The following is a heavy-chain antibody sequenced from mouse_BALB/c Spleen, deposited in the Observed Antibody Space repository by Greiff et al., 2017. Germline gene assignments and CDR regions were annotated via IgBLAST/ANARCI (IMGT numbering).Heavy chain of an antibody. CDR1: GFTFTAYY. J-gene: IGHJ4*01. Sequence: EVKLVESGGGLVQPGGSLRLSCATSGFTFTAYYMSWVRQPPGKALEWLGFIRNKANGYTTEYSASVKGRFTISRDNSQSILFLQMNTLRAEDSATYYCARDWDGYAMDYWGQGTSVTVSS. V-gene: IGHV7-3*02. CDR3: ARDWDGYAMDY. CDR2: IRNKANGYTT. D-gene: IGHD4-1*01.